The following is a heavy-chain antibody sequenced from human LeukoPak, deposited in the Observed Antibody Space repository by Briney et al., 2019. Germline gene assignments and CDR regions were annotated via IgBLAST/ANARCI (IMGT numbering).Heavy chain of an antibody. Sequence: LPGGSLRPSCAASGFTFSSYAMHWVRQAPGKGLEWVAVISYDGSNKYYADSVKGRFTISRDNSKNTLYLQMNSLRAEDTAVYYCARDDYDILTGPIDYWGQGTLVTVSS. CDR3: ARDDYDILTGPIDY. CDR1: GFTFSSYA. V-gene: IGHV3-30-3*01. J-gene: IGHJ4*02. D-gene: IGHD3-9*01. CDR2: ISYDGSNK.